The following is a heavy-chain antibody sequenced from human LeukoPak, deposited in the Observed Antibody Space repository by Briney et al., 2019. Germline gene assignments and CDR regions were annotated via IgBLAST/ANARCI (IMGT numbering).Heavy chain of an antibody. D-gene: IGHD6-19*01. J-gene: IGHJ4*02. CDR2: IYYSGST. V-gene: IGHV4-59*05. Sequence: PSETLSLTCTVSGGSISRNYWNWIRQPPGKGLEWIGSIYYSGSTYYNPSLKSRVTISVDTSKNQFSLKLSSVTAADTAVYYCARTGAREISIAVAGTPGHFDYWGQGTLVTVSS. CDR1: GGSISRNY. CDR3: ARTGAREISIAVAGTPGHFDY.